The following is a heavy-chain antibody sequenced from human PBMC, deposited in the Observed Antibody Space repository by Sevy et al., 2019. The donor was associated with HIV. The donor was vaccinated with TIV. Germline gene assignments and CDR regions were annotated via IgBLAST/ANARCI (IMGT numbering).Heavy chain of an antibody. Sequence: GESLKISCKDSGNSFTSYWIGWVRQMPGKGLEWMGIIYPGDFDTRYSPSFQGQVTISVDKSISTAYLQWRSLKAADTCMYYCASDRMVGDADGFNNWGQGTMVTVSS. D-gene: IGHD3-10*01. J-gene: IGHJ3*02. CDR3: ASDRMVGDADGFNN. CDR1: GNSFTSYW. V-gene: IGHV5-51*01. CDR2: IYPGDFDT.